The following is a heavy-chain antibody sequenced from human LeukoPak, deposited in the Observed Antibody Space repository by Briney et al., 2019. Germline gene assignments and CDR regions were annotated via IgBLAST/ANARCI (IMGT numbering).Heavy chain of an antibody. CDR1: GGSISSGGYY. J-gene: IGHJ4*02. V-gene: IGHV4-31*03. CDR3: ASNGYYYGSGSYYYHYFDY. CDR2: IYYSGST. Sequence: SQTLSLTCTVSGGSISSGGYYWSWIRQHPGKGLEWIGYIYYSGSTYYNPSLKSRVTISVDTSKNQFSLKLSSVTAADTAVYYCASNGYYYGSGSYYYHYFDYWGQGTLVTVSS. D-gene: IGHD3-10*01.